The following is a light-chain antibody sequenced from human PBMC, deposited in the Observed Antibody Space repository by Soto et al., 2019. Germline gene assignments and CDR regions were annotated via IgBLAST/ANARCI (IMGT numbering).Light chain of an antibody. CDR3: QQRSNWQYT. CDR2: DAS. J-gene: IGKJ2*01. Sequence: EIVLTQSPATLSLSPGERATLSCRASQSVSSYLAWYQQKPGQAPRLLIYDASNRATGIPGRFSGSGSGTDFILTISSLEPEDFAVYYCQQRSNWQYTFGQGTKVDI. CDR1: QSVSSY. V-gene: IGKV3-11*01.